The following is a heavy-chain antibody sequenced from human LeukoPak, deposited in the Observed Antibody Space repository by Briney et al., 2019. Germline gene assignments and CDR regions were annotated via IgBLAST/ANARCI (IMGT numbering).Heavy chain of an antibody. CDR1: GFTFSSYG. CDR3: AREDDYYGSGSPDY. V-gene: IGHV3-33*01. J-gene: IGHJ4*02. Sequence: PGGSLRLSCAASGFTFSSYGMHWVRQAPGKGLEWVAAIWYDGSNKYYADSVKGRFTISRDNSKNTLYLQMNSLRAEDTAVYYCAREDDYYGSGSPDYWGQGTLVTVSS. CDR2: IWYDGSNK. D-gene: IGHD3-10*01.